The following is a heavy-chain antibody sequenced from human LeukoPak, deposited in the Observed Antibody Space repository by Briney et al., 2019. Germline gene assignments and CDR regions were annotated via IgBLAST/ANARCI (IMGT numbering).Heavy chain of an antibody. CDR2: IIPIFGTA. D-gene: IGHD3-3*01. Sequence: SVKVSCKASGGTFSSYAISWVRQAPGQGLEWMGGIIPIFGTANYAQKFQGRVTITADESMSTAYMELSSLRSEDTAVYYCARDLDDFWTHDPWGQGTLVTVSS. CDR3: ARDLDDFWTHDP. J-gene: IGHJ5*02. V-gene: IGHV1-69*01. CDR1: GGTFSSYA.